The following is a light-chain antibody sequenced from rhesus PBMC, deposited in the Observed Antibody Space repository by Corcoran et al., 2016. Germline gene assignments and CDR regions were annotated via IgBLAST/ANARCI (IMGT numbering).Light chain of an antibody. Sequence: QAALTQPRSVSGSPGQSVTISCTGTSSDIGAYNFVSWYQMHPGSAPKVMIYEVSKRPSGVSDRFSGSQSGNTAYLTIAGLQAEIYADYYCCSYAGSYSFYVFGVGTRLTVV. CDR1: SSDIGAYNF. CDR2: EVS. J-gene: IGLJ1*01. CDR3: CSYAGSYSFYV. V-gene: IGLV2-32*01.